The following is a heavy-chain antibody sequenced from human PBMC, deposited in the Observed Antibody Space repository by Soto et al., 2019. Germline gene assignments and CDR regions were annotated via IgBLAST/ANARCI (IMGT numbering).Heavy chain of an antibody. V-gene: IGHV1-3*01. CDR2: INAGNGNT. J-gene: IGHJ4*02. CDR3: ARDPEYSYGYN. Sequence: ASVKVSCKASGYTFTSYAMHWVRQAPGQRLEWMGWINAGNGNTKYSQKFQGRVTITRDTSASTAYMELSSLRSEDTAVYYCARDPEYSYGYNWGQGTLVPVSA. D-gene: IGHD5-18*01. CDR1: GYTFTSYA.